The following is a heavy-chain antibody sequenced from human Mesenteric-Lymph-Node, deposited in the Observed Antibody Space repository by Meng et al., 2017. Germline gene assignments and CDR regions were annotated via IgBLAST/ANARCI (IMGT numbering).Heavy chain of an antibody. D-gene: IGHD3-3*01. Sequence: SQTLSLTCAVYGGSFSGYYWSWIRQPPGKGLEWIGEINHSGSTNYNPSLKSRVTISVDTSKNQFSLTLSSVTAADTAVYYCAREPRFLEWLYYFDYWGQGTLVTVSS. CDR1: GGSFSGYY. CDR3: AREPRFLEWLYYFDY. J-gene: IGHJ4*02. V-gene: IGHV4-34*01. CDR2: INHSGST.